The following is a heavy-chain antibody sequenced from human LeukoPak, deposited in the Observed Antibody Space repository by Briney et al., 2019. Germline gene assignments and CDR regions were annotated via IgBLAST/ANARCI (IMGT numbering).Heavy chain of an antibody. CDR1: GFGFSTYA. D-gene: IGHD2-21*02. CDR3: AKGTTVLTATALDY. J-gene: IGHJ4*02. CDR2: IGDSGGST. Sequence: GGSLRLSCAASGFGFSTYAMNWVRQAPGKGLEWVSVIGDSGGSTYYADSVKGRFTISRDNSKNTLYLQMNSLRAEDTAVYYCAKGTTVLTATALDYWGQGTLVTVSS. V-gene: IGHV3-23*01.